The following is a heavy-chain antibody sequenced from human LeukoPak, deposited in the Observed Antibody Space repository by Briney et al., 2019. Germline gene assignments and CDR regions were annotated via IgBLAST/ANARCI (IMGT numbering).Heavy chain of an antibody. CDR3: TTDCGSGSYYPFDY. V-gene: IGHV3-15*01. CDR2: IKSKTDGGTT. Sequence: PGGSLRLSCAASGFTFSNAWMSWVRQAPGKGLEWVGRIKSKTDGGTTDYAPPVKGRFTISRDDSKNTLYLQMNSLKTEDTAVYYCTTDCGSGSYYPFDYWGQGTLVTVSS. J-gene: IGHJ4*02. CDR1: GFTFSNAW. D-gene: IGHD1-26*01.